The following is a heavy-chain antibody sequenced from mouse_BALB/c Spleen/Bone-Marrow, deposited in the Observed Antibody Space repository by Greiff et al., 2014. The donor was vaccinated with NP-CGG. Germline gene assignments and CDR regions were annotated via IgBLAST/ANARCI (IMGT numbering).Heavy chain of an antibody. CDR3: TYMGYYGSSYAMDY. V-gene: IGHV1S16*01. CDR2: INPSNGGT. J-gene: IGHJ4*01. Sequence: VHLVESGAELVKPGASVKLSCKASGYTFTSYWMHWVKLRPGQGFEWIGEINPSNGGTNHNEKLKRKATLTVDKSSSTAYMQLSSLTSEDSAVYYCTYMGYYGSSYAMDYWGQGTSVTVSS. D-gene: IGHD1-1*01. CDR1: GYTFTSYW.